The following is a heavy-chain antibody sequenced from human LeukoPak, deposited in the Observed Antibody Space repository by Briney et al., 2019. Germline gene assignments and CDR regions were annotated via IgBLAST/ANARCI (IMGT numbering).Heavy chain of an antibody. V-gene: IGHV1-18*01. CDR1: GYTFTSYG. CDR2: ISAYNGNT. Sequence: ASVKVSCKASGYTFTSYGISWVRQSPGQGLEWMGWISAYNGNTNYAQKLQGRVTMTTDTSTSTAYMELRSLRSDDTAVYYCARDRRVSSIAAAGTCGYWGQGTLVTVSS. D-gene: IGHD6-13*01. CDR3: ARDRRVSSIAAAGTCGY. J-gene: IGHJ4*02.